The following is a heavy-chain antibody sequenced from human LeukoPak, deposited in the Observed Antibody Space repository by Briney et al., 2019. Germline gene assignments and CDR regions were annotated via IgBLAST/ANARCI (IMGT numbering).Heavy chain of an antibody. V-gene: IGHV4-59*02. J-gene: IGHJ4*02. Sequence: SETLSLTCTVSGASVSTHYWSWIRQPPGKGLEWIGYMHHTGSTNYNPSVESRVTISLDTSKNQLSLMMRSVTAADTAIYYCARGVEMATIGFDYWGQGTLVTVSS. CDR2: MHHTGST. CDR3: ARGVEMATIGFDY. D-gene: IGHD5-24*01. CDR1: GASVSTHY.